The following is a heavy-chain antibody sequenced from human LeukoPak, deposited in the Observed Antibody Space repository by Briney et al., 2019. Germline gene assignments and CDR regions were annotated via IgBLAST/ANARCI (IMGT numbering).Heavy chain of an antibody. CDR1: GGSFSVYY. Sequence: SETLSLTCAVYGGSFSVYYWSWIRQPPGKGLEWIGEINHSGSTNYNPSLKSRVTISVDTSKNQFSLKLSSVTAADTAVYYCARALIGDTAMVKSRYFDYWGQGTLVTVSS. CDR2: INHSGST. D-gene: IGHD5-18*01. V-gene: IGHV4-34*01. CDR3: ARALIGDTAMVKSRYFDY. J-gene: IGHJ4*02.